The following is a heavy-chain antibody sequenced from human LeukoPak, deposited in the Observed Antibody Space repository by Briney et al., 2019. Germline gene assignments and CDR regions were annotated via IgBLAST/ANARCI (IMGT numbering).Heavy chain of an antibody. CDR1: GYSLSSGYY. D-gene: IGHD1-26*01. Sequence: SETLSLTCAVSGYSLSSGYYWGWIRQPPGKGLEWMGSIYHSGSTYYNPPLTSRDTISVDTSKNQFSLKLSSVTAADTAVYYCARRFQWEGLDYWGQGTLVTVSS. CDR3: ARRFQWEGLDY. V-gene: IGHV4-38-2*01. J-gene: IGHJ4*02. CDR2: IYHSGST.